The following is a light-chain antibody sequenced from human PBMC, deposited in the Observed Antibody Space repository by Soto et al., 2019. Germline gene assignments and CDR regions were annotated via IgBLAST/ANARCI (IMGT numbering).Light chain of an antibody. V-gene: IGLV2-8*01. J-gene: IGLJ3*02. CDR1: SSDVGAYNY. CDR2: EVN. Sequence: QSALTQPPSASGSPGQSVTISCTGTSSDVGAYNYVSWYQQYPGKAPKLMIYEVNKRPSGVPDRFSGSKSGKTASLTVSGLQPEYEAAYHCTSYAGSNIWVFGGGTKLTVL. CDR3: TSYAGSNIWV.